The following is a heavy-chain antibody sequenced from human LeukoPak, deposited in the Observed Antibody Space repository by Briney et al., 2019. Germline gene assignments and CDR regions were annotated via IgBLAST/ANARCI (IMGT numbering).Heavy chain of an antibody. D-gene: IGHD2-2*01. V-gene: IGHV4-34*01. CDR1: GGSFSGYY. CDR2: INHSGST. Sequence: PSETLSLTCAVYGGSFSGYYWSWIRQPPGKGLEWIGEINHSGSTNCNPSLKSRVTISVDTSKNQFSLKLSSVTAADTAVYYCARGRLIVVVPAAISWFDPWGQGTLVTVSS. J-gene: IGHJ5*02. CDR3: ARGRLIVVVPAAISWFDP.